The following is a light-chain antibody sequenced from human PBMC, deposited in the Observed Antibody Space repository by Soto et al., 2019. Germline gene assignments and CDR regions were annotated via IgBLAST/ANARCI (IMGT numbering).Light chain of an antibody. CDR2: EGS. CDR3: CSYAGSSTSV. V-gene: IGLV2-23*01. Sequence: QSALTQPASVSGSPGQSITISCTGTSSDVGSYNLVSLYQQHPGKAHKLMIYEGSKRPSGVSNRFSGSKSGNTASLTISGLQAEDEADYYCCSYAGSSTSVFGGGTKVTVL. J-gene: IGLJ2*01. CDR1: SSDVGSYNL.